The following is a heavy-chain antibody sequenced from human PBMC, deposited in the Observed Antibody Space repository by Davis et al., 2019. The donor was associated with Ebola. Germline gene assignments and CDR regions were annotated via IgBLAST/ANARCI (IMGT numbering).Heavy chain of an antibody. CDR3: TRGSTMSP. CDR1: GYTFTSYP. J-gene: IGHJ5*02. V-gene: IGHV1-3*01. D-gene: IGHD3-10*02. Sequence: AASVKVSCKASGYTFTSYPMHWVRQAPGQRLEWMGWINAGNGNTKYSQKFRGRVTITRDTSASTAYMELSSLRSEDTAVYYCTRGSTMSPWGQGTLVTVSS. CDR2: INAGNGNT.